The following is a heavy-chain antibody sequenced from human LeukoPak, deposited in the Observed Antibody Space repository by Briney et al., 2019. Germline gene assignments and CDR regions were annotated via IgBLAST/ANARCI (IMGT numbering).Heavy chain of an antibody. V-gene: IGHV3-48*04. D-gene: IGHD6-19*01. J-gene: IGHJ4*02. Sequence: GGSLRLSCAASRFTFRIYSMNWVRQAPGGGLEWVSYISSGSGSIYYADSVKGRFTISRDNAKNSLYLQMNSLRAEDTAVYYCAKVGGSGWYFHYWGQGTLVTVSS. CDR2: ISSGSGSI. CDR3: AKVGGSGWYFHY. CDR1: RFTFRIYS.